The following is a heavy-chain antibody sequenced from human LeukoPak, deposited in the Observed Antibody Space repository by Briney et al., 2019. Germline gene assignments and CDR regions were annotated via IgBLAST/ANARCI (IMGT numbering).Heavy chain of an antibody. Sequence: SETLSLTCTVSGGSIGSYYWSWIRQPPGKGLEWIGYIYYSGSTDYNPSLKSRVTISVDTSKNQFSLKLSSVTAADTAVYYCARVRYGSGSYSTYYFDYWGQGTLVTVSS. V-gene: IGHV4-59*01. CDR1: GGSIGSYY. D-gene: IGHD3-10*01. CDR2: IYYSGST. J-gene: IGHJ4*02. CDR3: ARVRYGSGSYSTYYFDY.